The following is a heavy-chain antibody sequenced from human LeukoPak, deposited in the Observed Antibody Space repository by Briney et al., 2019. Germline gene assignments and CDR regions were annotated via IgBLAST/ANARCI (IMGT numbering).Heavy chain of an antibody. CDR1: GGSISSGDYY. CDR2: IYYSGST. V-gene: IGHV4-30-4*01. J-gene: IGHJ4*02. D-gene: IGHD4-17*01. Sequence: PSETLSLTCTVSGGSISSGDYYWSWIRQPPGKGLEWIGYIYYSGSTYYNPSLKRRVTISVDTSKNQFSLTLSSVTAADTAVYYCARDSRGDYVGLFDYWGQGTLVTVSS. CDR3: ARDSRGDYVGLFDY.